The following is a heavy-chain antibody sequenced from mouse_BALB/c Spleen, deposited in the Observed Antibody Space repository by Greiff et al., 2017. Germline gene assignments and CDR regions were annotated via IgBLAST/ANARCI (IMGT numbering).Heavy chain of an antibody. J-gene: IGHJ4*01. Sequence: DVMLVESGGGLVKPGGSLKLSCAASGFTFSSYAMSWVRQTPEKRLEWVASISSGGSTYYPDSVKGRFTISRDNARNILYLQMSSLRSEDTAMYYCARGLPDYWGQGTSVTVSS. D-gene: IGHD5-5*01. V-gene: IGHV5-6-5*01. CDR2: ISSGGST. CDR3: ARGLPDY. CDR1: GFTFSSYA.